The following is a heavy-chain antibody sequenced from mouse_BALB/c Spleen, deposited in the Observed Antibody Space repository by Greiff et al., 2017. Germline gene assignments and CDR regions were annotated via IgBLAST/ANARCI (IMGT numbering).Heavy chain of an antibody. CDR1: GFSLTGYG. J-gene: IGHJ4*01. CDR3: ARGDYGYYYAMDY. D-gene: IGHD1-2*01. V-gene: IGHV2-6-7*01. CDR2: IWGDGST. Sequence: VQRVESGPGLVAPSQSLSITCTVSGFSLTGYGVNWVRQPPGKGLEWLGMIWGDGSTDYNSALKSRLSISKDNSKSQVFLKMNSLQTDDTARYDCARGDYGYYYAMDYWGQGTSVTGSS.